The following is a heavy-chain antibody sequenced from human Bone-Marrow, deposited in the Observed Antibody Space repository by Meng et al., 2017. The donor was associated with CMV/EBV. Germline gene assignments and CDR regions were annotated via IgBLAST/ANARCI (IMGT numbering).Heavy chain of an antibody. V-gene: IGHV1-69*05. D-gene: IGHD3-3*01. CDR1: GGTFSSYA. Sequence: SVKVSCKASGGTFSSYAISWVRQAPGQGLEWMGGIIPIFGTANYAQKFQGRVTITTDESTSTAYMELSSLRSEDTAVYYCATTTHNTFWSCYWGDAFDIWGQGTMATVSS. J-gene: IGHJ3*02. CDR2: IIPIFGTA. CDR3: ATTTHNTFWSCYWGDAFDI.